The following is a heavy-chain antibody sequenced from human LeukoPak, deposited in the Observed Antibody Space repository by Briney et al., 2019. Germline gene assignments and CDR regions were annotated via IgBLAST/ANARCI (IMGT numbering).Heavy chain of an antibody. Sequence: TSETLSLTCAVYGGSFSGYYWSWIRQPPGKGLEWIGEINHSGSTNYNPSLKSRVTISVDTSQNQFSLKLSSVTAADTAVYYCARGIGYQLLYNYYYYGMDVWGQGTTVTVSS. CDR2: INHSGST. D-gene: IGHD2-2*02. J-gene: IGHJ6*02. V-gene: IGHV4-34*01. CDR3: ARGIGYQLLYNYYYYGMDV. CDR1: GGSFSGYY.